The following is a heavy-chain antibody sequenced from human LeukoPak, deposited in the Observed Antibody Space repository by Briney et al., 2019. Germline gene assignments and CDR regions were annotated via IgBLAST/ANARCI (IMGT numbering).Heavy chain of an antibody. CDR3: ASLTTAEAFDI. CDR2: IYYSGST. Sequence: SETLSLTCTVSGGSISSSSYYGGWIRQPPGKGLEWIGSIYYSGSTYSNPSLNSRVTISVDTSKTQFSLKLSSVTAADAAVYYCASLTTAEAFDIWGQGTMVTVSS. J-gene: IGHJ3*02. CDR1: GGSISSSSYY. D-gene: IGHD3-22*01. V-gene: IGHV4-39*01.